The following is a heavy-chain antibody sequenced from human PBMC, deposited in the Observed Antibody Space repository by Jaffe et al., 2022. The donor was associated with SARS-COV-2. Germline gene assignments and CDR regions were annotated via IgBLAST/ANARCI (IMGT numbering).Heavy chain of an antibody. D-gene: IGHD3-9*01. CDR3: ARHPKRGPNYDILTGYYDY. CDR2: IYYSGST. CDR1: GGSISSSSYY. J-gene: IGHJ4*02. Sequence: QLQLQESGPGLVKPSETLSLTCTVSGGSISSSSYYWGWIRQPPGKGLEWIGSIYYSGSTYYNPSLKSRVTISVDTSKNQFSLKLSSVTAADTAVYYCARHPKRGPNYDILTGYYDYWGQGTLVTVSS. V-gene: IGHV4-39*01.